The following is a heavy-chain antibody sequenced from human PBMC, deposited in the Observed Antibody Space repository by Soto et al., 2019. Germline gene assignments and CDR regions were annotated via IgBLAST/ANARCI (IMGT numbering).Heavy chain of an antibody. CDR1: GFTFSSYA. CDR3: AKGWSGFFDY. J-gene: IGHJ4*02. V-gene: IGHV3-23*01. D-gene: IGHD3-10*02. CDR2: ISGGGGTT. Sequence: GGSLRLSCAASGFTFSSYAMNWVRQAPGKGLEWVSTISGGGGTTYYADSVKGRFTISRDNSKNTLYLQMNSLRPDDTALYYCAKGWSGFFDYWGQGTPVTVSS.